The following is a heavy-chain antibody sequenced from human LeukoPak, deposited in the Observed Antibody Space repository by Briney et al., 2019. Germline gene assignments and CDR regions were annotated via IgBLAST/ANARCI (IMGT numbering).Heavy chain of an antibody. CDR2: ISGSGGST. J-gene: IGHJ4*02. V-gene: IGHV3-23*01. D-gene: IGHD3-10*01. CDR3: AAVPYGSGSYPYDY. Sequence: GGSLRLSCAASGFTFSSYAMSWVRQAPGKGLEWVSAISGSGGSTYYADSVKGRFTISRDNSKNTLYIQMNSLRAEDTAVYYCAAVPYGSGSYPYDYWGQGTLVTVSS. CDR1: GFTFSSYA.